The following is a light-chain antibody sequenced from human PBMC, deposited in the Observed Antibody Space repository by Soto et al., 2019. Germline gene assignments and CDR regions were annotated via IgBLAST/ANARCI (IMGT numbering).Light chain of an antibody. Sequence: ESELTQSRATLSLSKRERATLSCRASQTVGSNLAWYHQKPGQAPGLLIYGASSRAPGIPDRFSGSGSGADFTLTIRRLESEDFALYYCQQYGSSPWTLGQGSKVDIK. J-gene: IGKJ1*01. CDR2: GAS. CDR3: QQYGSSPWT. CDR1: QTVGSN. V-gene: IGKV3-20*01.